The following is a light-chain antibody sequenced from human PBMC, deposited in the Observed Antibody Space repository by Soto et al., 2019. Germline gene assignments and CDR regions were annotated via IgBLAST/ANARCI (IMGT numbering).Light chain of an antibody. CDR1: QSVSSY. J-gene: IGKJ4*01. Sequence: EIVLTQSPATLSLSPGERATLSCRASQSVSSYLAWYQQKPGQAPRLLIYDASNSATGIPARFSGSGSGTDFTLTISSLEPEDFAVYYCQQRSTWPPTFGGGTKVEIK. CDR3: QQRSTWPPT. CDR2: DAS. V-gene: IGKV3-11*01.